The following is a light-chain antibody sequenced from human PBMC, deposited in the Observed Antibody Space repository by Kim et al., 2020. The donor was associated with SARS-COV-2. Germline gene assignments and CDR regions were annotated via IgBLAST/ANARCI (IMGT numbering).Light chain of an antibody. V-gene: IGKV3-11*01. Sequence: EECAPFTCRASQVVSCYLPWYQQKPGQPPRRLIYYASNRATGIPARFSGSGSVTDFTLTISSLEPEDFAVYYCQQRSNWLTFGGGTKVDIK. CDR2: YAS. J-gene: IGKJ4*01. CDR3: QQRSNWLT. CDR1: QVVSCY.